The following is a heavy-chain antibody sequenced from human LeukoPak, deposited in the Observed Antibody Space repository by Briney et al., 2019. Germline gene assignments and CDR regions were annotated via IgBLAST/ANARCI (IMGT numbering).Heavy chain of an antibody. CDR2: INPSGGST. Sequence: ASVKVSCKASGYTFTSYYMLWVRQAPGQGLEWMGIINPSGGSTSYAQKFQGRVTMTRNTSTSTVYMELSSLRSEDTAVYYCARHQSTDLIVVVPAAMLGGSNWFDPWGQGTLVTVSS. CDR3: ARHQSTDLIVVVPAAMLGGSNWFDP. V-gene: IGHV1-46*01. CDR1: GYTFTSYY. J-gene: IGHJ5*02. D-gene: IGHD2-2*01.